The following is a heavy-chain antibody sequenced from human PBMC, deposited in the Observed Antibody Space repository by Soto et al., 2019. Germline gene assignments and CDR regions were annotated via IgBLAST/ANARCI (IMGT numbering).Heavy chain of an antibody. V-gene: IGHV1-3*01. CDR2: INAGNGNT. CDR1: GYTFTSYA. D-gene: IGHD3-10*01. CDR3: ARVRNYYGSGSPPSYYYGMDV. Sequence: GASVKVSCKASGYTFTSYAMHWVRQAPGQRLEWMGWINAGNGNTKYSQKFQGRVTITRDTSASTAYMELSSLRSEDTAVYYCARVRNYYGSGSPPSYYYGMDVWGQGTTVTVSS. J-gene: IGHJ6*02.